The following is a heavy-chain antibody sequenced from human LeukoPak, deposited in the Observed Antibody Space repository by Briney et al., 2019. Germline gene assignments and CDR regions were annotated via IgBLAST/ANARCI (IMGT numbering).Heavy chain of an antibody. D-gene: IGHD4-17*01. CDR2: INHSGST. Sequence: TASETLSLTCAVYGGSFRGYYWSWIRQPPGKGLEWIGEINHSGSTNYNPSLKSRVTISVDTSKNQFSLKLSSVTAADTAAYYCARVHYYGDLGNLYFDYWGQGTLVTVSS. CDR1: GGSFRGYY. CDR3: ARVHYYGDLGNLYFDY. J-gene: IGHJ4*02. V-gene: IGHV4-34*01.